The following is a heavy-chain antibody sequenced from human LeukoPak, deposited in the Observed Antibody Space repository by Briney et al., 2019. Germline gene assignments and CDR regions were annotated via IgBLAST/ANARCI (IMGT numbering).Heavy chain of an antibody. J-gene: IGHJ2*01. Sequence: GGSLRLSCAASEFTFSSYSMNWVRQAPGEGLEWVSSITTSRDYISYADSVRGRFTISRDNAKNSLYLQMNSLRAEDTAVYYCARGRTVTKYFDLWGRGTLVTVSS. CDR3: ARGRTVTKYFDL. CDR1: EFTFSSYS. V-gene: IGHV3-21*01. CDR2: ITTSRDYI. D-gene: IGHD4-17*01.